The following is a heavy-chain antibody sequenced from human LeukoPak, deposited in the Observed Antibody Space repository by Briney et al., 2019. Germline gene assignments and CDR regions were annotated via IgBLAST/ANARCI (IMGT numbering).Heavy chain of an antibody. Sequence: PGGSLRLSCAASGFTFSIYWMTWVRQAPGKGLEWVANIRHDGNERYYVDSVKGRFTISRDNAQNSLSLQMNSLRVEDTAVYYCARVPIPYSSGWYLNDWGQGTLVIVSS. CDR1: GFTFSIYW. CDR2: IRHDGNER. V-gene: IGHV3-7*01. D-gene: IGHD6-19*01. CDR3: ARVPIPYSSGWYLND. J-gene: IGHJ4*02.